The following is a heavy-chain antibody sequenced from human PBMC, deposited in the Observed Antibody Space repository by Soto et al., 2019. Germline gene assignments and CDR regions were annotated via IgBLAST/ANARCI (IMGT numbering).Heavy chain of an antibody. Sequence: SETLSLTCAVYGGSFRGYHWSWIRQPPGKGLEWIGEINHSGSTNYNPSLKSRVIISLETSKNQFSLILTSVTAADTAVYYCARGLSSSATFYHYYGMDVWGQGTTVTVSS. V-gene: IGHV4-34*01. CDR1: GGSFRGYH. CDR3: ARGLSSSATFYHYYGMDV. D-gene: IGHD6-6*01. J-gene: IGHJ6*02. CDR2: INHSGST.